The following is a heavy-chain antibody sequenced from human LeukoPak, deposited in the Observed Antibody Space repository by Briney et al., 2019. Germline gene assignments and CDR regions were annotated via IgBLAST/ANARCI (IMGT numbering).Heavy chain of an antibody. Sequence: PSETLSLTFTVSGGSISSSSYYWGWIRPPPGKGLEWIGSIYYSGSTYYNPSLNSPVTISVDTSKNQFSLELSSVTAADTAVYYCARVIYDYAREAYYYYYMDVWGKGTTVTISS. V-gene: IGHV4-39*07. CDR2: IYYSGST. D-gene: IGHD3-16*01. CDR3: ARVIYDYAREAYYYYYMDV. J-gene: IGHJ6*03. CDR1: GGSISSSSYY.